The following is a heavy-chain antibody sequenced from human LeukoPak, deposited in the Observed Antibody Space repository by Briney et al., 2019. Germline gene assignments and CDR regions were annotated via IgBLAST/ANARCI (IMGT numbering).Heavy chain of an antibody. CDR1: GYTFTSYD. J-gene: IGHJ6*03. V-gene: IGHV1-8*03. CDR3: ARGPTYTPFYYMDV. Sequence: ASVKVSCKASGYTFTSYDINWVRQATGQGLEWMGWMNPNSGNTGYAQKFQGRVTITRNTSISTAYMELSSLRSEDTAVYYCARGPTYTPFYYMDVWGKGTTVTVSS. CDR2: MNPNSGNT. D-gene: IGHD2-2*02.